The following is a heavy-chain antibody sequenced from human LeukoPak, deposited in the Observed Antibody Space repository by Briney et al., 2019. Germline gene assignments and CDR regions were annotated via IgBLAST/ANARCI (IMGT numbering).Heavy chain of an antibody. CDR3: ARAPHNPDIVVVPAAVPAYYYYYMDV. CDR2: IIPIFGTA. J-gene: IGHJ6*03. CDR1: GGTFSSYA. V-gene: IGHV1-69*13. Sequence: SVKVSCKASGGTFSSYASSWVRQAPGQGLEWMGGIIPIFGTANYAQKFQGRVTITADESTSTAYMELSSLRSEDTAVYYCARAPHNPDIVVVPAAVPAYYYYYMDVWGKGTTVTVSS. D-gene: IGHD2-2*01.